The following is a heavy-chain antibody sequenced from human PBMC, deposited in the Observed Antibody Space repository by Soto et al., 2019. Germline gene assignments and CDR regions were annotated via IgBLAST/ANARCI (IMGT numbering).Heavy chain of an antibody. J-gene: IGHJ3*02. Sequence: ASVKVSCKVSGYTLTELSMHWVRQAPGKGLEWMGGFDPEDGETIYAQKFQGRVTMTEDTSTDTAYMELSSLRSEDTAVYYCATDHSIATSYDAFDIWGQGTMVTVSS. D-gene: IGHD2-21*01. CDR1: GYTLTELS. V-gene: IGHV1-24*01. CDR2: FDPEDGET. CDR3: ATDHSIATSYDAFDI.